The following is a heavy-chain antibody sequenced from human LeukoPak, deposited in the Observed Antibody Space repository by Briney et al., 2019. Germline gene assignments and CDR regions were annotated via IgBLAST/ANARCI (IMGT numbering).Heavy chain of an antibody. J-gene: IGHJ4*02. D-gene: IGHD4-17*01. CDR2: MNPNSGNT. V-gene: IGHV1-8*03. Sequence: AXVKVSCKASGYTFTSYDINWVRQAAGQGLEWMGWMNPNSGNTGYAQKFRGRVTITRNTSITTAYMELSSLRSEDTAVYYCARGPRYGSVYFDYWGQGTLVTVSS. CDR3: ARGPRYGSVYFDY. CDR1: GYTFTSYD.